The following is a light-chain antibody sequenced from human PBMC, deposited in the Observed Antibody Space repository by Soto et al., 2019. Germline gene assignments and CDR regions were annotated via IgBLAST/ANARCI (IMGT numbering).Light chain of an antibody. CDR3: QQYNNWPRT. CDR2: DAS. J-gene: IGKJ2*01. Sequence: EVVLTQSPVTLSLSPGERATLSCRASQSFRGLLAWYQQKPGQAPRLLIYDASNKATGIPDRFSGSGSGTEFTLTISSLQSEDFAVYYCQQYNNWPRTFGQGTKVDIK. V-gene: IGKV3D-15*01. CDR1: QSFRGL.